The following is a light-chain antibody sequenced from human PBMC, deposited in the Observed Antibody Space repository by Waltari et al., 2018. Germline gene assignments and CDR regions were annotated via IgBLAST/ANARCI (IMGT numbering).Light chain of an antibody. CDR1: SSSLGGSNY. V-gene: IGLV2-11*01. CDR2: EVS. Sequence: QAALTQPRSVSGSPGQSVTISCTGTSSSLGGSNYVSWYQQLPGTAPKLMIYEVSKRPSGVSDRFSGSRSGNTASLTISGLQAEDEADYYCCSYAGSYTYIFGGGTRLTVL. CDR3: CSYAGSYTYI. J-gene: IGLJ2*01.